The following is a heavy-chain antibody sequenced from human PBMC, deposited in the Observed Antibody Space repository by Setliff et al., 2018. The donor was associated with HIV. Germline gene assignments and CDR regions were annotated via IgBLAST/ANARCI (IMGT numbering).Heavy chain of an antibody. V-gene: IGHV4-38-2*01. CDR1: NYSISSGYY. Sequence: SETLSLTCAVSNYSISSGYYWGWIRQSPGKGLEWIGSMYHSGSTYSNPSLKSRVTMSIDTSKNQLSLKLRSVTAADTAVYYCASGYNYAYSDYWGQGTLVTFSS. J-gene: IGHJ4*02. D-gene: IGHD5-18*01. CDR2: MYHSGST. CDR3: ASGYNYAYSDY.